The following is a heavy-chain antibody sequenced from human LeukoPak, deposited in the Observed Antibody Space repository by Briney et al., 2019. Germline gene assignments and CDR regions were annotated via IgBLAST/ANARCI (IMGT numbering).Heavy chain of an antibody. CDR2: INHSGST. CDR3: ARTYSSRDDAFDI. J-gene: IGHJ3*02. V-gene: IGHV4-34*01. CDR1: GGSFSGYY. D-gene: IGHD6-13*01. Sequence: SETLSLTCAVYGGSFSGYYWSWIRQPPGKGLEWIGEINHSGSTNYNPSLKSRVTISVDTSKIQFSLKLSSVTAADTAVYYCARTYSSRDDAFDIWGQGTMVTVSS.